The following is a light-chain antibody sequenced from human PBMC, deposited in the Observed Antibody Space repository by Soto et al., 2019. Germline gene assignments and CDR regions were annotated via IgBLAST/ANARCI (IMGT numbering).Light chain of an antibody. CDR3: SSYAGTNIVI. V-gene: IGLV2-8*01. Sequence: QPVLTQPPSASGSLGQSVTISCTGTTSDVGGYNFVSWYQQHPGEAPKLIIYEVTQRPSGVPDRFSGSKSGNTASLAVSGVQAEDEADYYCSSYAGTNIVIFGGGTKLTVL. J-gene: IGLJ2*01. CDR2: EVT. CDR1: TSDVGGYNF.